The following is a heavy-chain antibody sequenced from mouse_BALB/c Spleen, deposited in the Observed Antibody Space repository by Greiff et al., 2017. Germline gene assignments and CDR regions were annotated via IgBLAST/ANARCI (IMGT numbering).Heavy chain of an antibody. D-gene: IGHD1-2*01. Sequence: EVQLQQSGPELMKPGASVKISCKASGYSFTSYYMHWVKQSHGKSLEWIGYIDPFNGGTSYNQKFKGKATLTVDKSSSTAYMHLSSLTSEDSAVYYCARLRPGMDYWGQGTSVTVSS. J-gene: IGHJ4*01. CDR3: ARLRPGMDY. CDR2: IDPFNGGT. CDR1: GYSFTSYY. V-gene: IGHV1-28*01.